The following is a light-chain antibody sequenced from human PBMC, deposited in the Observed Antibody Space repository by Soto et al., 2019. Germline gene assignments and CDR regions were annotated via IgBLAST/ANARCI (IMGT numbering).Light chain of an antibody. CDR3: GTWDSSLSAVV. CDR2: DNS. J-gene: IGLJ2*01. V-gene: IGLV1-51*01. CDR1: SSNIGNNY. Sequence: QSVLTQPPSVSAAPGQKVIISCSGSSSNIGNNYVSWYQQFPGTAPKLLIYDNSKRPSGIPDRFSGSKSGTSATLGITGLQTGDEADYYCGTWDSSLSAVVFGGGTKLTVL.